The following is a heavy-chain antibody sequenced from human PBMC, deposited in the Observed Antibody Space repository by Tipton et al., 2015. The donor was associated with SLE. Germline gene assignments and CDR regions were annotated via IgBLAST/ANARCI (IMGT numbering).Heavy chain of an antibody. D-gene: IGHD4-11*01. V-gene: IGHV4-4*07. Sequence: TLSLTCIVSGGSLDIYQWSWIRQPSGKGLEWIGRIHTSGNINYNPSLKSRVTMPLDTSKNQFSLRLSSVTAADTAVYYCARDLPGVTTGQFDYWGQGTLVTVSS. CDR2: IHTSGNI. CDR3: ARDLPGVTTGQFDY. J-gene: IGHJ4*02. CDR1: GGSLDIYQ.